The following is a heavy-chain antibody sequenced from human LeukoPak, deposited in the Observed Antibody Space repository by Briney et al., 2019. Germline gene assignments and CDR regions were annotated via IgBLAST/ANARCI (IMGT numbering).Heavy chain of an antibody. J-gene: IGHJ4*02. D-gene: IGHD2-21*01. CDR2: ISYDGSNK. V-gene: IGHV3-30*18. CDR1: GFTFSSYG. CDR3: AKDRAVVVVIATLDY. Sequence: PGRSLRLSCAASGFTFSSYGMHWVRQAPGKGLEWVAVISYDGSNKYYADSVKGRFTISRDNSKNTLYLQMNSLRAEDTAVHYCAKDRAVVVVIATLDYWGQGTLVTVSS.